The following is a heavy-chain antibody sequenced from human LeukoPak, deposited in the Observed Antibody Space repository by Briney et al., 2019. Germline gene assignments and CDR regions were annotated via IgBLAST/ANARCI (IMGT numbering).Heavy chain of an antibody. Sequence: ASVKVSCKASGYTFTSYGISWVRQAPGQGLEWMGWISAYNGNTNYAQKLQGRVTMTTDTSTSTAYMELRSLGSDDTAVYYCARGYSGSYYVAPDYWGQGTLVTVSS. V-gene: IGHV1-18*01. J-gene: IGHJ4*02. CDR2: ISAYNGNT. CDR3: ARGYSGSYYVAPDY. CDR1: GYTFTSYG. D-gene: IGHD1-26*01.